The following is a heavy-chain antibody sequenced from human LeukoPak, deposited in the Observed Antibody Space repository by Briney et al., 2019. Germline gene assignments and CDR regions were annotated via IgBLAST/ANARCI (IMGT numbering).Heavy chain of an antibody. CDR3: ARFSRGRWSYFDY. CDR1: GFTFDDYG. Sequence: GGSLRLSCATSGFTFDDYGMSWVRQVPGKGLEWVSGISWNGGSTGYADSVKGRFTISRGNAKNSLYLQMNSLRAEDTALYYCARFSRGRWSYFDYWGQGALVTVSS. D-gene: IGHD2-15*01. V-gene: IGHV3-20*04. J-gene: IGHJ4*02. CDR2: ISWNGGST.